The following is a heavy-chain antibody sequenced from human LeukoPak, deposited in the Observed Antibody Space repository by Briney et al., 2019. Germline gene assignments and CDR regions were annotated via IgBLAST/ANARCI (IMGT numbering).Heavy chain of an antibody. Sequence: TGGSLRLSCAASGFTFGDYAMHWVRQAPGKGLEWVSGISWNSGSIGYADSVKGRFTISRDNAKNSLYLQMNSLRAEDMALYYCAKSRAYYYDSSGPVGAFDIWGQGTMVTVSS. D-gene: IGHD3-22*01. CDR2: ISWNSGSI. CDR3: AKSRAYYYDSSGPVGAFDI. J-gene: IGHJ3*02. CDR1: GFTFGDYA. V-gene: IGHV3-9*03.